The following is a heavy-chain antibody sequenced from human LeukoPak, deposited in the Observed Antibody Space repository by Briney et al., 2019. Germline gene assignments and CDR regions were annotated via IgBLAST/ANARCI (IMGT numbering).Heavy chain of an antibody. CDR2: IYYSGST. CDR1: GGSISSYY. Sequence: PSETLSLTCTVSGGSISSYYWSWIRQPPGKGLEWIGYIYYSGSTNYNPSLKSRVTISVDTSKNQFSLKLSFVTAADTAVYYCAREEAAMDNWFDPWGQGTLVTVSS. CDR3: AREEAAMDNWFDP. J-gene: IGHJ5*02. V-gene: IGHV4-59*01. D-gene: IGHD5-18*01.